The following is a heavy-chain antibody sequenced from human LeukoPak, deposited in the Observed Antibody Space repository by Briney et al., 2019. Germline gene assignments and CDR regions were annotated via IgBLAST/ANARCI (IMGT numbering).Heavy chain of an antibody. V-gene: IGHV4-59*01. CDR1: GGSISSYY. Sequence: SETLSLTCTVSGGSISSYYWSWIRQPPGKGLEWIGYIYYSGSTNYNPSLKSRVTISVDTSKNQFSLKLSSVTAADTAVYHCARGAHYDYVWGSYPLDYWGQGTLVTVSS. D-gene: IGHD3-16*02. CDR3: ARGAHYDYVWGSYPLDY. CDR2: IYYSGST. J-gene: IGHJ4*02.